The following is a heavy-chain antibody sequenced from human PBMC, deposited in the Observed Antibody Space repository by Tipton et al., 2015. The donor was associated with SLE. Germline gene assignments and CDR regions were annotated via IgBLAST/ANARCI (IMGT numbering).Heavy chain of an antibody. J-gene: IGHJ3*02. D-gene: IGHD5-18*01. V-gene: IGHV4-61*01. CDR2: IYYSGST. Sequence: TLSLTCTVSGGSVSSGSYYWSWIRQPPGKGLEWIGYIYYSGSTNYNPSLKSRVTISVDTSKNQFSLKLSSVTAADTAVYYCARGSKGYGRFDIWGQGTMVTVSS. CDR3: ARGSKGYGRFDI. CDR1: GGSVSSGSYY.